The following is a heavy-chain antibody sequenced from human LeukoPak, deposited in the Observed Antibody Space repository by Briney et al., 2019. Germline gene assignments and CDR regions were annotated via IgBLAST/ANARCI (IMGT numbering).Heavy chain of an antibody. CDR2: MNLNSGHT. CDR3: ARNIVATTNYDY. D-gene: IGHD5-12*01. Sequence: ASVKVSCKASGYTFISYDINWLRQATGQGLEWMGWMNLNSGHTGFPQKFQGRVTLTWDTSISTAYMELSSLTSEDTAVYYCARNIVATTNYDYWGQGTLVTVSS. V-gene: IGHV1-8*01. J-gene: IGHJ4*02. CDR1: GYTFISYD.